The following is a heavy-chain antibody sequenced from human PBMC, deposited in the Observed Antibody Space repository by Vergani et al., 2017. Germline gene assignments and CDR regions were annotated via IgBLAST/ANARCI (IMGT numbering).Heavy chain of an antibody. D-gene: IGHD4-11*01. CDR3: AKDGDSNYVSYMDV. CDR1: GFTFSSYA. CDR2: LSGSGGRT. Sequence: EVQLLESGGGLVQPGGSLSLSCAASGFTFSSYAMSWVRQAPGKGLEWVSALSGSGGRTYYAASVKGRFTISRDNSKNTLYLQMNSLRAEDTAVYYCAKDGDSNYVSYMDVWGKGSTVTVSS. J-gene: IGHJ6*03. V-gene: IGHV3-23*01.